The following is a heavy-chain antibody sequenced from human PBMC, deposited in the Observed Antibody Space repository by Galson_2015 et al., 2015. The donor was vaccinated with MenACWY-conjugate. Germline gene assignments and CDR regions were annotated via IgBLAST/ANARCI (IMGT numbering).Heavy chain of an antibody. D-gene: IGHD3-16*02. CDR2: IKSKTDGGTT. V-gene: IGHV3-15*01. CDR3: TTDVYYDYVWGSYRETNFDY. Sequence: SLRLSCAASGFTFSNAWMSWVRRAPGKGLEWVGRIKSKTDGGTTDYAAPVKGRFTISRDDSKNTLYLQMNSLKTEDTAVYYCTTDVYYDYVWGSYRETNFDYWGQGTLVTVSS. J-gene: IGHJ4*02. CDR1: GFTFSNAW.